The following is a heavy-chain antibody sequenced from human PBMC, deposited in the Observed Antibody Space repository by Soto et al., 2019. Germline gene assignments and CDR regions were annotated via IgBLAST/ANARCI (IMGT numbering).Heavy chain of an antibody. CDR1: GGSISSYY. J-gene: IGHJ6*02. Sequence: PSETLSLTCTVSGGSISSYYWSWIRQPPGKGLEWIGYIYYSGSTNYNPSLKSRVTISVDTSKNQFSLKLSSVTAADTAVYYCAREVRGEYQLLFYFFGMDVSAQATIVPVSS. CDR3: AREVRGEYQLLFYFFGMDV. V-gene: IGHV4-59*01. CDR2: IYYSGST. D-gene: IGHD2-2*01.